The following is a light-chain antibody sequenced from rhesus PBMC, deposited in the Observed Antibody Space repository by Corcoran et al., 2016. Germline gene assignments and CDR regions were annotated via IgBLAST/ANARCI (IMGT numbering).Light chain of an antibody. CDR3: QHGYGIPFT. Sequence: ETVVTQSPATLSLSPGERATLPGRASQSVGSNLAWYQQKTGQAPKPLFYDASSRATGIPDRFSGGGAGTEFTLTISSLEPEYVGVYSCQHGYGIPFTFGPGTKLDIK. CDR1: QSVGSN. V-gene: IGKV3-24*04. J-gene: IGKJ3*01. CDR2: DAS.